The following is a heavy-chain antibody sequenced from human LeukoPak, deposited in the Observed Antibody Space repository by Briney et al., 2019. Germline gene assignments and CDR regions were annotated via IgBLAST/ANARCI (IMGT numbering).Heavy chain of an antibody. CDR1: GGSISSGGYS. D-gene: IGHD3-22*01. CDR3: ARDSHRSDYYGSSGFPGYYGMDV. V-gene: IGHV4-31*03. J-gene: IGHJ6*02. CDR2: IYYSGST. Sequence: SETLSLTCTVSGGSISSGGYSWSWLRQHPGKGLEWIGYIYYSGSTYYNPSLKSRVTISVDTSKNQFSLKLSSVTAADTAVYYCARDSHRSDYYGSSGFPGYYGMDVWGQGTTVTVSS.